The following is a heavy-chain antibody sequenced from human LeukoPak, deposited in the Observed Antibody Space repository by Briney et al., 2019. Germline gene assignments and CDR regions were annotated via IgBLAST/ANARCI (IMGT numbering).Heavy chain of an antibody. V-gene: IGHV3-30*04. CDR1: GFTFSSYA. J-gene: IGHJ4*02. D-gene: IGHD3-22*01. CDR3: ARDGDSSGYLYY. CDR2: ISYDGSNK. Sequence: GGSLRLSCAASGFTFSSYAMHWVRQAPGKGLEWVAVISYDGSNKYYADSVKGRFTISRDNSKNTLYLQMNSLRAEDTAVYYCARDGDSSGYLYYWGQGTLVTVSS.